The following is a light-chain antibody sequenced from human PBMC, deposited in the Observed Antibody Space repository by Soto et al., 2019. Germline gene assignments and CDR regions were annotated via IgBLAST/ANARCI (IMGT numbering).Light chain of an antibody. J-gene: IGLJ1*01. CDR1: SSDVGAYKY. Sequence: QSAPTQPASESGSPGQSITISCTGTSSDVGAYKYVSWYQQHPGKAPKLMIYDVSNRPSGVSNRFSGSKSGNTASLTISGLQAEDEADYYCSSYTGSSTLYVFGTGTKVTVL. CDR3: SSYTGSSTLYV. CDR2: DVS. V-gene: IGLV2-14*01.